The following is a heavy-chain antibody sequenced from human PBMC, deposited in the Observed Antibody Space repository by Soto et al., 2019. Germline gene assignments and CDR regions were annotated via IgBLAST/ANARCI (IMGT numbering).Heavy chain of an antibody. V-gene: IGHV2-5*02. Sequence: QITLKESGPALVKPTQTLTLTCTFSGFSLSTSGEAVGWIRQPPGEALEWLALIYWDDDNRYNPTLKTMLTITKDTSKNQVVLTLTNMDPVDTATYYCAHYVSASPAGWFDPWGQGILVTVSS. CDR1: GFSLSTSGEA. D-gene: IGHD3-10*01. CDR2: IYWDDDN. CDR3: AHYVSASPAGWFDP. J-gene: IGHJ5*02.